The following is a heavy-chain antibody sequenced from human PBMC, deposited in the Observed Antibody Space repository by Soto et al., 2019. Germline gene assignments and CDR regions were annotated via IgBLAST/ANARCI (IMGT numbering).Heavy chain of an antibody. V-gene: IGHV1-18*01. CDR1: GYTFTTYS. D-gene: IGHD4-17*01. CDR3: ARGFRGDYANY. Sequence: ASVKVSCKASGYTFTTYSITWVRQAPGQGLEWMGWISAYNGKTNSAQKLQGRVTMTTDTSTSTAYMELRSLRSDDTAVYYCARGFRGDYANYWGQGTLVTVSS. J-gene: IGHJ4*01. CDR2: ISAYNGKT.